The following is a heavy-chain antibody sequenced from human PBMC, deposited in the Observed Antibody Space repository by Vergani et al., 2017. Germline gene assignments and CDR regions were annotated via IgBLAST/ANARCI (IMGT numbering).Heavy chain of an antibody. V-gene: IGHV3-30-3*01. J-gene: IGHJ4*02. CDR1: GFTFSSYA. CDR3: AKDTWFGESYFDY. Sequence: QVQLVESGGGVVQPGRSLRLSCAASGFTFSSYAMHWVRQAPGKGLEWVAVISYDGSNKYYADSVKGRFTISRDNSKNTLYLQMNSLRAEDTAVYYCAKDTWFGESYFDYWGQGTLVTVSS. CDR2: ISYDGSNK. D-gene: IGHD3-10*01.